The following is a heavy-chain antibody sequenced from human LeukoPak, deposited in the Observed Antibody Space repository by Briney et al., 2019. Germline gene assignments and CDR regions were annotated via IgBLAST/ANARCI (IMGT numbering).Heavy chain of an antibody. CDR2: INSDGSST. Sequence: GGSLRLSCEASGFTFSTYYMHWVRQAPGKGLVWVSRINSDGSSTLYADSVKGRFTISRDNAKNSLYLQMNSLRAEDTALYHCARDSQWMDAFDIWGQGTMVTVSS. J-gene: IGHJ3*02. CDR1: GFTFSTYY. V-gene: IGHV3-74*01. CDR3: ARDSQWMDAFDI. D-gene: IGHD6-19*01.